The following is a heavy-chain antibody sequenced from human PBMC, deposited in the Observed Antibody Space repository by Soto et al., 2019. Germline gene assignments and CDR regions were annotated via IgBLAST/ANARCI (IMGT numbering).Heavy chain of an antibody. Sequence: TSETLSLTCTVSGGSISSYYWSWIRQPPGKGLEWIWYIYYSGSTNYNPSLKSRVTISVDTSKNQFSLKLSSVTAADTAVYYCARHYDILTGYYWAWFDPWGQGTLVTVSS. D-gene: IGHD3-9*01. CDR2: IYYSGST. V-gene: IGHV4-59*08. CDR1: GGSISSYY. J-gene: IGHJ5*02. CDR3: ARHYDILTGYYWAWFDP.